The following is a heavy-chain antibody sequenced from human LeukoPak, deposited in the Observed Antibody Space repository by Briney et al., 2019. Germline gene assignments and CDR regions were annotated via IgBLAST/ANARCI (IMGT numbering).Heavy chain of an antibody. Sequence: VASVKVSCKTSGYTFTVHYMNWVRQAPGQGLEWMGRINPTTGVANYAQKFQGRITVTRDTSINTAYMELSSLTSDDTAVYYCARLDRNYYYLDVWGQGTRVTVSS. J-gene: IGHJ6*03. D-gene: IGHD1-1*01. V-gene: IGHV1-2*06. CDR3: ARLDRNYYYLDV. CDR2: INPTTGVA. CDR1: GYTFTVHY.